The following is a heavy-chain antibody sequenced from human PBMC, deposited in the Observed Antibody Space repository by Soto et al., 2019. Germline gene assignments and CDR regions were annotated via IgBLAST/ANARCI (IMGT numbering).Heavy chain of an antibody. D-gene: IGHD3-22*01. J-gene: IGHJ6*02. CDR1: GFTFSSYG. Sequence: GGSLRLSCAASGFTFSSYGMHWVRQAPGKGLEWVAVIWYDGSNKYYADSVKGRFTISRDNSKNTLYLQMNSLRAEDTAVYYCAREEGIVAQYCYGMDVWGQGTTVTVSS. CDR3: AREEGIVAQYCYGMDV. CDR2: IWYDGSNK. V-gene: IGHV3-33*01.